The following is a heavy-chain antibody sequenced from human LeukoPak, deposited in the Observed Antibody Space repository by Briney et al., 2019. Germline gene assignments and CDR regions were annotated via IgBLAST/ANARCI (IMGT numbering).Heavy chain of an antibody. CDR3: AKPEYSSSWPNYYFDS. CDR1: GFTVSSNY. Sequence: GGSLRLSCAASGFTVSSNYMSWVRQAPGKGLEWVSVIYSGGSTYYADPVKGRFTISRDNSKNTLYLQMNSLRAEDTALYYCAKPEYSSSWPNYYFDSWGQGTLVTVSS. D-gene: IGHD6-13*01. CDR2: IYSGGST. J-gene: IGHJ4*02. V-gene: IGHV3-53*01.